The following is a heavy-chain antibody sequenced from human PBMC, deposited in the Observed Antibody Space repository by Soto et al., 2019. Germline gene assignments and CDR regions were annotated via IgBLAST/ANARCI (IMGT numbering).Heavy chain of an antibody. V-gene: IGHV1-46*01. CDR1: GFTFTSYY. CDR2: INPAPGST. J-gene: IGHJ4*01. D-gene: IGHD6-19*01. Sequence: QVQLLQSGAEVKKSGAPVKIACKTSGFTFTSYYLHWVRQAPGQGLEWMGIINPAPGSTNYEQKFEGRVYMTADMSTNTVYMQLARLTSEDSGVYYCSRGGLAGYSSEGGFCLWGHGTLITVSS. CDR3: SRGGLAGYSSEGGFCL.